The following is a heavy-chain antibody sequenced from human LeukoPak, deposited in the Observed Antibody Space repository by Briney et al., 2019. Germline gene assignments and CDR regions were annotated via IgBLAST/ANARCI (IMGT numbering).Heavy chain of an antibody. J-gene: IGHJ4*02. V-gene: IGHV1-2*02. Sequence: ASVKVSCKXFGYTFSGYYMHWVRQSPGQGLEWMGWINPNSGGTDYSQKFQGRVTMTRDTSISTAYMELSRLRSDDTAVYYCASGDRATMLRGGNIGYFDYWGQGTLVTVSS. CDR1: GYTFSGYY. CDR2: INPNSGGT. CDR3: ASGDRATMLRGGNIGYFDY. D-gene: IGHD3-10*01.